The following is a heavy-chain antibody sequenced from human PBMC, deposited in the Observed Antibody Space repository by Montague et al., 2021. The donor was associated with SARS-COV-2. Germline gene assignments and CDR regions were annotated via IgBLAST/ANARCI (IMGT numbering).Heavy chain of an antibody. CDR2: INHSGNT. V-gene: IGHV4-34*01. J-gene: IGHJ5*02. CDR3: ARGADYDFCCGYFRYKWFDH. D-gene: IGHD3-3*01. CDR1: GGSLSGYY. Sequence: SETLSLTCAVYGGSLSGYYWSWIRQTPGKGLEWIGEINHSGNTNYNPSLKSRLTISVDTSKKQFYLKLSSVTTADTAVYYCARGADYDFCCGYFRYKWFDHWGLGTPVTVSS.